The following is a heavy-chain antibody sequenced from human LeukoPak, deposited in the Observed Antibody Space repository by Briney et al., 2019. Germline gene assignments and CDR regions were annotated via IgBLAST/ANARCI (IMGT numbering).Heavy chain of an antibody. CDR1: GGSFSGYY. Sequence: SETLSLTCAVYGGSFSGYYWSWIRQPPGKGLEWIGEINHSGSTNYNPSLKSRVTISVDTSKNQLSLKLSSVTAADTAVYYCARGRVRNRDGAFDIWGQGTMVTVSS. V-gene: IGHV4-34*01. D-gene: IGHD2/OR15-2a*01. J-gene: IGHJ3*02. CDR2: INHSGST. CDR3: ARGRVRNRDGAFDI.